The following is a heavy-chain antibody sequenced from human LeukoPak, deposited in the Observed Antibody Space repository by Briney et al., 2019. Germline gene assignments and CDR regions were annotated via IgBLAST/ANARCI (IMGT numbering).Heavy chain of an antibody. CDR1: GGSISSYY. D-gene: IGHD6-19*01. CDR2: IYYSGCT. CDR3: ARHALRYISGPRTPVWFDP. J-gene: IGHJ5*02. Sequence: PSETLSLTCTVSGGSISSYYWSWIRHPPGKGLEWVGYIYYSGCTKYYPSLKSRVTISVDTSKNQFSLKLSSVTGADTAVYYCARHALRYISGPRTPVWFDPWGQGTLVTVSS. V-gene: IGHV4-59*08.